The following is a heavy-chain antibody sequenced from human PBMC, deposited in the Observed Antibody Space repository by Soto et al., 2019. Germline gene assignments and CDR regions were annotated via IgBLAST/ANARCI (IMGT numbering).Heavy chain of an antibody. CDR3: ASRYCSSTSCYNWFDP. D-gene: IGHD2-2*01. CDR1: GFSLSTSGVG. Sequence: QITLKESGPTLVKPTQTLTLTCTFSGFSLSTSGVGMGWIRQPPGKALEWLALIYWDDDKRYSPSLKSRLTITKDTSKNQVVLTMTNMDPVDTATYSCASRYCSSTSCYNWFDPWGQGTLVTVSS. CDR2: IYWDDDK. J-gene: IGHJ5*02. V-gene: IGHV2-5*02.